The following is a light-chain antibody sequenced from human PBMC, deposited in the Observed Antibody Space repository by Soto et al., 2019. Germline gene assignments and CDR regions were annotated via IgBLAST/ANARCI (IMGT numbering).Light chain of an antibody. V-gene: IGKV3-15*01. Sequence: EIVMTQSLATLSVSPGERATLSCRARQSVNSNLAWYQQKPGQAPRLLIYGASTTATGIPARFSGSGSGTDFTLTISSLQSEDFAIYYCQQYNNWPLTFGGGTKVEI. CDR2: GAS. CDR1: QSVNSN. J-gene: IGKJ4*01. CDR3: QQYNNWPLT.